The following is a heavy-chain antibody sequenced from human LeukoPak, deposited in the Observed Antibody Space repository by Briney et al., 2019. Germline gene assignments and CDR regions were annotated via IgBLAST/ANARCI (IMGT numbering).Heavy chain of an antibody. J-gene: IGHJ4*02. D-gene: IGHD3-9*01. CDR1: GFTFSSYG. CDR3: ARVYNILTDSLHY. CDR2: IRYDGSNK. Sequence: QAGGSLRLSCAASGFTFSSYGMHWVRQAPGKGLEWVAFIRYDGSNKYYADSVKGRFTISRDNSKNTLSLQMNSLRAEDTAVYYCARVYNILTDSLHYWGQGTLVTVSS. V-gene: IGHV3-30*02.